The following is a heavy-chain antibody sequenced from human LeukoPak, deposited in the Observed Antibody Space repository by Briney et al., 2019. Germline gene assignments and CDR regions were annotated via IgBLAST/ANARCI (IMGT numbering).Heavy chain of an antibody. J-gene: IGHJ4*02. Sequence: PSETLSLTCTVSGDSISNYFWSWIRQPPRKGLEWMAYVHYSGSTNYNPSLKSRVTISVDTSENQFSLKVNSVTAADTAVYYCARVMGSGWTGFDYWGQGTLVTVSS. CDR1: GDSISNYF. D-gene: IGHD6-19*01. CDR3: ARVMGSGWTGFDY. V-gene: IGHV4-59*01. CDR2: VHYSGST.